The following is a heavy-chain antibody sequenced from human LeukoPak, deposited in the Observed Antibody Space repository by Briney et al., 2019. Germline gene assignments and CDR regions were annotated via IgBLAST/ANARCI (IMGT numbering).Heavy chain of an antibody. D-gene: IGHD2-15*01. V-gene: IGHV1-69*05. CDR2: IIPIFGTA. Sequence: ASVKVSCKAFGGTFSRYASSWVRQAPGQGLEWMGGIIPIFGTANYAQKFQGRVTITTDESTSTAYMELSSLRSEDTAVYYCVSCSGGSCSTWGQGTLVTVSS. J-gene: IGHJ5*02. CDR1: GGTFSRYA. CDR3: VSCSGGSCST.